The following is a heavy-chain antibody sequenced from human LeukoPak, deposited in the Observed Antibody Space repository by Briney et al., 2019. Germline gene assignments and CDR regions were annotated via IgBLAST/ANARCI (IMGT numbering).Heavy chain of an antibody. D-gene: IGHD5-24*01. CDR2: IYPGDSDT. V-gene: IGHV5-51*01. Sequence: GESLQISCQGSGYSFTSYWIGWVRQVPGKGLEWMGIIYPGDSDTRYSPSFQGQVTISADKSISTAYLQWSSLKASDTAMYYCARHSSRDGYNYYYYYGMDVWGQGTTVTVSS. J-gene: IGHJ6*02. CDR3: ARHSSRDGYNYYYYYGMDV. CDR1: GYSFTSYW.